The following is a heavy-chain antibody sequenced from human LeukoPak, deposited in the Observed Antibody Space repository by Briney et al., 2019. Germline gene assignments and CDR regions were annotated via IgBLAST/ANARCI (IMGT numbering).Heavy chain of an antibody. CDR1: GFAVSDYY. Sequence: GGSLTLSCVASGFAVSDYYMTWVRQAPGKGLEWLSYIRSSDSVIFYAHSVKGRFTTSRDNAKNSFFLEMNSLRDEDTAEYYCAKTGESGTYLDYRGRGTQVTVSS. D-gene: IGHD1-26*01. CDR3: AKTGESGTYLDY. V-gene: IGHV3-11*01. J-gene: IGHJ4*02. CDR2: IRSSDSVI.